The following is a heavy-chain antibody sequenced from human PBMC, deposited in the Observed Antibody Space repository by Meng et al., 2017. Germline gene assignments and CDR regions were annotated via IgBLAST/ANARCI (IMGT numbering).Heavy chain of an antibody. CDR3: ARDWTTVTGVYYYGMDV. D-gene: IGHD4-17*01. CDR2: IWYDGSNK. Sequence: GGSLRLSCAASGFTFSSYGMHWVRQAPGKGLEWVAVIWYDGSNKYYADSVKGRFTISRDNSKNTLYLQMNSLRAEDTAVYYCARDWTTVTGVYYYGMDVWGQGTTVTVSS. J-gene: IGHJ6*02. V-gene: IGHV3-33*01. CDR1: GFTFSSYG.